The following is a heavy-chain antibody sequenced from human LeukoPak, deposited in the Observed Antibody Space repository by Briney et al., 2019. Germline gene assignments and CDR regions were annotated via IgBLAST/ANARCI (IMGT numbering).Heavy chain of an antibody. Sequence: PGGSLRLSCTASGFTSADYAMSWVRQAPGKGLEWVSGISTSGGSTYYADSVKGRFTISRDNSKNTLYLQMNSLRAEDTAVYYCAKTINSWNGFDYWGQGTLVTVSS. CDR2: ISTSGGST. J-gene: IGHJ4*02. V-gene: IGHV3-23*01. CDR1: GFTSADYA. CDR3: AKTINSWNGFDY. D-gene: IGHD1-1*01.